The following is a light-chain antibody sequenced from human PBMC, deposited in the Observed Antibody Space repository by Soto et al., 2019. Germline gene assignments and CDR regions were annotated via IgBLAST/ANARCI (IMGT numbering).Light chain of an antibody. V-gene: IGKV3-11*01. J-gene: IGKJ2*02. Sequence: EIVLTQSPATLSLSPGERASFSCRASQNISSYLAWYQQKPGQAPRLLIFDASNRATDIPARFGGSGSGTDFTLTISSLEPEDFAVYYCQHRSSWPGTFGLGTRVEIK. CDR1: QNISSY. CDR2: DAS. CDR3: QHRSSWPGT.